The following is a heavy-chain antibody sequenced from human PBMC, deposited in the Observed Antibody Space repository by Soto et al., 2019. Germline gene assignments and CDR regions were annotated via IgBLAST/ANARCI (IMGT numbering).Heavy chain of an antibody. J-gene: IGHJ6*02. D-gene: IGHD3-3*01. CDR2: ISAYNGNT. Sequence: ASVKVSCKASGYTFTSYGISWVRQAPGQGLEWMGWISAYNGNTNYAQKLQGRVTMTTDTSTSTAYMELRSLRSDDTAVYYCATEEGVTIFGVVTHPYYYGMDVWG. V-gene: IGHV1-18*04. CDR3: ATEEGVTIFGVVTHPYYYGMDV. CDR1: GYTFTSYG.